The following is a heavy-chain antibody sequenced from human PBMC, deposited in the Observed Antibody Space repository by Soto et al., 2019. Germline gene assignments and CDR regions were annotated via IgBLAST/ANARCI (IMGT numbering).Heavy chain of an antibody. Sequence: LSLTCPVPGGFISSYYGSWSRQPPGKRLEWIGYIYYSGSTNYNPSLKSRVTISVDTSKNQFSLKLSSVTAADTAVYYCAGSDGLLWFGGPNYTDVWGKATTVTVSS. J-gene: IGHJ6*03. D-gene: IGHD3-10*01. V-gene: IGHV4-59*01. CDR3: AGSDGLLWFGGPNYTDV. CDR2: IYYSGST. CDR1: GGFISSYY.